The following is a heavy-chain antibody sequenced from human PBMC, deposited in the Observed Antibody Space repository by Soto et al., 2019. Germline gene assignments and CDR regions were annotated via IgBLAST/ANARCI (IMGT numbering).Heavy chain of an antibody. Sequence: PSETLSLTCAVYGGSFSGYYWSWIRQPPGKGLEWIGYIYYSGSTNYNPSLKSRVTISVDTSKNQFSLKLSSVTAADTAVYYCARLGYCSGGSCYYYYYMDVWGKGTTVTVSS. CDR3: ARLGYCSGGSCYYYYYMDV. J-gene: IGHJ6*03. V-gene: IGHV4-59*08. CDR1: GGSFSGYY. D-gene: IGHD2-15*01. CDR2: IYYSGST.